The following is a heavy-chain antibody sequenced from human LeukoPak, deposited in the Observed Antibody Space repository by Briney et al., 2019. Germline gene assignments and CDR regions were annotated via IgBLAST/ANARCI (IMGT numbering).Heavy chain of an antibody. J-gene: IGHJ3*02. Sequence: PSETLSLTCAVYGGSFSGYYWSWIRQPPGKGLEWIGEINHSGSTNHNPSLKSRLTISVDTSKNQFSLKLSSVTAADTAVYYCARDKRVRYYDSSGYDAFDIWGQGTMVTVSS. CDR2: INHSGST. CDR1: GGSFSGYY. V-gene: IGHV4-34*01. CDR3: ARDKRVRYYDSSGYDAFDI. D-gene: IGHD3-22*01.